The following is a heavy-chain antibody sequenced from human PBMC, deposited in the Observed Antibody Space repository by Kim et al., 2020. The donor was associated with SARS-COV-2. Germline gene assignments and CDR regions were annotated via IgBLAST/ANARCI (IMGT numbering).Heavy chain of an antibody. V-gene: IGHV4-59*01. CDR2: IYYSGST. J-gene: IGHJ5*02. D-gene: IGHD6-13*01. Sequence: SETLSLTCTVSGGSISSYYWSWIRQPPGKGLEWIGYIYYSGSTNYNPSLKSRVTISVDTSKNQFSLKLSSVTAADTAVYYCARDRAAAGTFFWFDPWGQGTLVTVSS. CDR3: ARDRAAAGTFFWFDP. CDR1: GGSISSYY.